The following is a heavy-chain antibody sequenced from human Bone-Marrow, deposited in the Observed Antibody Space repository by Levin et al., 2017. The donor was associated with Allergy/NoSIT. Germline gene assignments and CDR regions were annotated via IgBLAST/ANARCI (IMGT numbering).Heavy chain of an antibody. J-gene: IGHJ4*02. CDR2: IYSGGST. Sequence: GESLKISCAASGFTVSGNYLGWVRQAPGKGLEWVSIIYSGGSTYYADSVKGRFTISRDNSKNTLYLQMSSLRAEDTAMYYCARRFSTNWGFEYWGQGTLVTVSS. CDR1: GFTVSGNY. V-gene: IGHV3-53*01. CDR3: ARRFSTNWGFEY. D-gene: IGHD7-27*01.